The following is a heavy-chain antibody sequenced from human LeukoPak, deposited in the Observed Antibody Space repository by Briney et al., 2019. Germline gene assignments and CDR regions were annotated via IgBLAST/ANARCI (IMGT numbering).Heavy chain of an antibody. CDR3: ARSGYSYGYFDY. CDR1: GVSFSGYY. D-gene: IGHD5-18*01. J-gene: IGHJ4*02. V-gene: IGHV4-34*01. CDR2: INHSGST. Sequence: SETLSLTCAVYGVSFSGYYWSWIRQPPGKGLEWIGEINHSGSTNYNPSLKSRVTISVDTSKNQFSLKLSSVTAADTAVYYCARSGYSYGYFDYWGQGTLVTVSS.